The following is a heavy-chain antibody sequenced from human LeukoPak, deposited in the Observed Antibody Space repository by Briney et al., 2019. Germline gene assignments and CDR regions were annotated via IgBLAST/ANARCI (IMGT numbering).Heavy chain of an antibody. J-gene: IGHJ4*02. CDR1: GFTFSGSA. CDR2: VRSKANSYAT. CDR3: ARLRYFDWLLRNGWGSDY. Sequence: GGSLRLSCAASGFTFSGSAMHWVRQASGKGLEWVGRVRSKANSYATAYAASVKGRFTISRDDAKNTAYLQMNSLKTEDTAVYYCARLRYFDWLLRNGWGSDYWGQGTLVTVSS. V-gene: IGHV3-73*01. D-gene: IGHD3-9*01.